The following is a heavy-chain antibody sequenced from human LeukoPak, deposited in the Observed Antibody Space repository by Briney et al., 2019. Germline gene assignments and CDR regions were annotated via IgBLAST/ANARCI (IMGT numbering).Heavy chain of an antibody. CDR3: ARGGTTDSANWFDT. D-gene: IGHD4-11*01. CDR1: GYSLTNYW. CDR2: FYPGDSDT. J-gene: IGHJ5*02. Sequence: KPGESLKISCKGSGYSLTNYWIGWVRQMRGKGLEWMGIFYPGDSDTRYSPSLQGQVTISADKSIGTAYLQWSTLKASDTAIYYCARGGTTDSANWFDTWGQGTLVAVSS. V-gene: IGHV5-51*01.